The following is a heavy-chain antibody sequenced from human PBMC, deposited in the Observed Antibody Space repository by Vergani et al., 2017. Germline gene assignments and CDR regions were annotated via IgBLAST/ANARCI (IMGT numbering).Heavy chain of an antibody. CDR3: AKVNVGATPPPYYFDY. D-gene: IGHD1-26*01. Sequence: EVQLLESGGGLVQPGGSLRLSCAASGFTFSSYAMSWVRQAPGKGLEWVSAISGSGGSTYYEDSVKGRFTISRDNSKNTLYLQMNSLRAEDTAVYYCAKVNVGATPPPYYFDYWGQGTLVTVSS. CDR2: ISGSGGST. J-gene: IGHJ4*02. V-gene: IGHV3-23*01. CDR1: GFTFSSYA.